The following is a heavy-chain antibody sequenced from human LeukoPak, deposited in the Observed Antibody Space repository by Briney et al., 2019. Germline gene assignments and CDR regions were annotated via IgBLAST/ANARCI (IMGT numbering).Heavy chain of an antibody. CDR1: GYTFTGYY. D-gene: IGHD3-22*01. V-gene: IGHV1-2*02. CDR3: ARELGENFYYDSSGYDFDY. CDR2: TNPNSGGT. Sequence: ASVKVSCKASGYTFTGYYMHWVRQAPGQGLEWMGWTNPNSGGTNYAQKFQGRVTVTRDTSISTAYMELSRLRSDDTAVYYCARELGENFYYDSSGYDFDYWGQGTLVTVSS. J-gene: IGHJ4*02.